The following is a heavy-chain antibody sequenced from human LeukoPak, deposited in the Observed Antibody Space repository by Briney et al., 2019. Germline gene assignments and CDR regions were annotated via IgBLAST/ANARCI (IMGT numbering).Heavy chain of an antibody. V-gene: IGHV3-30*04. CDR1: GFTFSSYA. CDR3: ARDAFQAFDY. J-gene: IGHJ4*02. Sequence: PGGSLRLSCAASGFTFSSYAMHWVRQAPGEGLEWVAVISYDGSNKYYADSVKGRFTISRDNSKNTLYLQMNSLRAEDTAVYYCARDAFQAFDYWGQGTLVTVSS. CDR2: ISYDGSNK.